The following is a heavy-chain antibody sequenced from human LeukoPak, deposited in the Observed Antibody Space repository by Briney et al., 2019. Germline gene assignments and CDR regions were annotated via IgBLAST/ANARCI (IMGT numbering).Heavy chain of an antibody. J-gene: IGHJ4*02. CDR3: TRVDSGGYWALDY. D-gene: IGHD6-19*01. Sequence: ASVKVSCKASGYTFTGYALNWVRQAPGQGLEWMGWINTNTGNPTYAQGFTGRFVFSLETSVSTAYLQISSLKAEDTAIYYCTRVDSGGYWALDYWGQGTLVTVSS. CDR1: GYTFTGYA. V-gene: IGHV7-4-1*02. CDR2: INTNTGNP.